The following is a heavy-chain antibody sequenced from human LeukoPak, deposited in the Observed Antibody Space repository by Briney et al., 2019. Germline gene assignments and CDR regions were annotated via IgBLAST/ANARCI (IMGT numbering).Heavy chain of an antibody. J-gene: IGHJ4*02. V-gene: IGHV3-48*04. Sequence: PGGSLRLSCAASGFTFSSFSMNWVRQAPGKGLEWVSFITGSSSTIYYADSVKGRFTISRDNAKNTLYLQMNSLRAEDTAVYYCHFVSGSSRNFDYWGQGTLVTVFS. CDR2: ITGSSSTI. D-gene: IGHD1-26*01. CDR1: GFTFSSFS. CDR3: HFVSGSSRNFDY.